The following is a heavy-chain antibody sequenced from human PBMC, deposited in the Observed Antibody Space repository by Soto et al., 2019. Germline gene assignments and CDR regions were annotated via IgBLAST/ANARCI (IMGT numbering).Heavy chain of an antibody. D-gene: IGHD1-26*01. J-gene: IGHJ4*02. CDR2: ISYDGSNK. Sequence: QVQLVESGGGVVQPGRSLRLSCVASGFIFGNYALHWVRQAPGKGLEWVAVISYDGSNKYYADSVRGRFTISRDNSKNTLYLQMGSLRAEDTAVYYCAGTPSGAKPYDYWGQGTLVTVSS. CDR3: AGTPSGAKPYDY. V-gene: IGHV3-30-3*01. CDR1: GFIFGNYA.